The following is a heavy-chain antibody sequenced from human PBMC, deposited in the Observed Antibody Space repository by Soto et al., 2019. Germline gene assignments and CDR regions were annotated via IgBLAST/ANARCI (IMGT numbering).Heavy chain of an antibody. CDR3: ARDIESVTAKHFFYYYAMDV. CDR2: VSANNGHT. J-gene: IGHJ6*02. Sequence: ASVKVSRKASGFTFSNYGLNWLRQAPGQGLEWMGWVSANNGHTNYAQNLQGRVSMTTDTSTSTAYMELRGLRFDDTAVYYCARDIESVTAKHFFYYYAMDVWGQGTTVTVSS. CDR1: GFTFSNYG. D-gene: IGHD2-8*01. V-gene: IGHV1-18*01.